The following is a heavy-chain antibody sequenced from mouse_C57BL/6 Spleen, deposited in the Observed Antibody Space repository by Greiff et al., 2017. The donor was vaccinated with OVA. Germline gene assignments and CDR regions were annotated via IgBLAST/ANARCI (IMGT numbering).Heavy chain of an antibody. D-gene: IGHD1-1*01. J-gene: IGHJ4*01. CDR1: GYTFTSYW. CDR2: IDPSDSYT. V-gene: IGHV1-69*01. CDR3: ARSARGSSDAMDY. Sequence: QVQLQQPGAELVMPGASVKLSCKASGYTFTSYWMHWVKQRPGQGLEWIGEIDPSDSYTNYNQKFKGKSTLTVDKSSSTAYMQLSSLTSEDSAVYYCARSARGSSDAMDYWGQGTSVTVSS.